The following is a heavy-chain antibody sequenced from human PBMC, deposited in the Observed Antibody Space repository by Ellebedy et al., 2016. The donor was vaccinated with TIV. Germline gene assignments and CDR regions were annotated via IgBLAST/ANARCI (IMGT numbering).Heavy chain of an antibody. V-gene: IGHV3-23*01. D-gene: IGHD6-19*01. CDR1: GFTFSNNA. Sequence: GESLKISCAASGFTFSNNAMTWVRQAPGKGLEWVSVISGSVMGLYTYYADFVKGRFTISRDNSKNTQYLQMNSLRVEDTAVYYCAKEPIEYSSAWYFDSWGQGTLVTVSS. CDR3: AKEPIEYSSAWYFDS. CDR2: ISGSVMGLYT. J-gene: IGHJ4*02.